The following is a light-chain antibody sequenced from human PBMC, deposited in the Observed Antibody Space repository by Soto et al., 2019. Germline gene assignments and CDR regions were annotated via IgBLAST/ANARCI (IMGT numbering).Light chain of an antibody. CDR1: QNISSY. CDR3: QQSYSTLWT. Sequence: DIQMTQSPSSLSASVGDRVTITCRASQNISSYLNWYQQKPGKAPKLLIYAASSLQSGVPSRFSGSGSGTDFTLTISSLQPEDFATYYCQQSYSTLWTFGQGTKVEIK. V-gene: IGKV1-39*01. J-gene: IGKJ1*01. CDR2: AAS.